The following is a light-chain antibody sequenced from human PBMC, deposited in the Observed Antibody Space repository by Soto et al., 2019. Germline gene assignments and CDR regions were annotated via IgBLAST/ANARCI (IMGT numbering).Light chain of an antibody. CDR1: ESISRH. J-gene: IGKJ5*01. CDR2: AAS. V-gene: IGKV1-39*01. CDR3: QQDYSTLAT. Sequence: DIQMSQSQSSLSASVGDRVTITCQAAESISRHLNWYQQKPGRAPDLLIYAASTLQNGVPSRFTGSGSGTEFTLTIAGLQLEDFATYYCQQDYSTLATFCHGTRLEIK.